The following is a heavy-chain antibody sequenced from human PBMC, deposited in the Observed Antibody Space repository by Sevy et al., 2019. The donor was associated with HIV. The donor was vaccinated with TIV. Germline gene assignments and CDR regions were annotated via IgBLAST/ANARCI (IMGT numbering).Heavy chain of an antibody. J-gene: IGHJ4*02. D-gene: IGHD2-8*01. CDR1: GFTFSKYS. CDR2: LSFGCGEI. CDR3: AREGCTKPHDY. V-gene: IGHV3-23*01. Sequence: GGSLRLSCAASGFTFSKYSMSWVRQPPGKGLEWVSTLSFGCGEINYADSVKGRLTVSRDKSKSSVYLQMNNLRPEDTAVYYGAREGCTKPHDYWGQGTLVTVSS.